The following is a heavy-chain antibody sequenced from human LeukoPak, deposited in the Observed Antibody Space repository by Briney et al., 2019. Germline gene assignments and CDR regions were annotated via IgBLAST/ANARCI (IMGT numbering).Heavy chain of an antibody. CDR1: GYTFTGYY. Sequence: ASVKVSCKASGYTFTGYYMHWVRQAPGQGLEWMGWINPNSGGTNYAQKFQGRVTMTRDTPISTAYMELSRLRSDDTAVYYCARTRNVEMATTDLAYFDYWGQGTLVTVSS. V-gene: IGHV1-2*02. J-gene: IGHJ4*02. CDR2: INPNSGGT. CDR3: ARTRNVEMATTDLAYFDY. D-gene: IGHD5-24*01.